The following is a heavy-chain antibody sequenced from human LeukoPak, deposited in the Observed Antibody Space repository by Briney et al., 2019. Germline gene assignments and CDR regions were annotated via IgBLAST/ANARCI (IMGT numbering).Heavy chain of an antibody. Sequence: GGSLRLSCAASGFTFSSYGMSWVRQAPGKGLEWVSAISGSGGSTYYADSVKGRFTISRDNSKNTLYLQMNSLRPEDTAVYYCARNRNDYGDYVYDYWGQGTLVTVSS. CDR3: ARNRNDYGDYVYDY. V-gene: IGHV3-23*01. CDR2: ISGSGGST. J-gene: IGHJ4*02. D-gene: IGHD4-17*01. CDR1: GFTFSSYG.